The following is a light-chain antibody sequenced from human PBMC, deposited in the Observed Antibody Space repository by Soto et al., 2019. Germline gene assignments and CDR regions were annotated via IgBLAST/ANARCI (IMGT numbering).Light chain of an antibody. V-gene: IGKV3-20*01. J-gene: IGKJ4*01. CDR1: QSVRNNY. CDR3: QQYGRSPLT. Sequence: EIVLTQSPHTLSLSPGERATLSCRASQSVRNNYLAWYQQKPGQAPRFLIYDASSRATGIPDRFSGSGSGTDFTLTISRLEPEDFAVYYCQQYGRSPLTFGGGTKVEIK. CDR2: DAS.